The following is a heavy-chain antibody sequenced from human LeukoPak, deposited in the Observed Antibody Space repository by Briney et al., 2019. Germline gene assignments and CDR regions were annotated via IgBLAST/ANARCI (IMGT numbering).Heavy chain of an antibody. CDR2: IHPGDSDT. Sequence: GESLKISCKGSGYSFTTYWIARVRQMPGKGLEWMGIIHPGDSDTRYSPSFQGQVTISADKSISTAYLQWSSLKASDTAMYYCARHPLIFGVVTHFDYWGQGTLVTVSS. V-gene: IGHV5-51*01. D-gene: IGHD3-3*01. J-gene: IGHJ4*02. CDR1: GYSFTTYW. CDR3: ARHPLIFGVVTHFDY.